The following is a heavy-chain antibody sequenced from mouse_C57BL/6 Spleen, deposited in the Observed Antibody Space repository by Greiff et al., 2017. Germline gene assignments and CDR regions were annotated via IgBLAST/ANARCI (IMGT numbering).Heavy chain of an antibody. CDR1: GYAFTNYL. J-gene: IGHJ3*01. V-gene: IGHV1-54*01. CDR2: INPGSGGT. CDR3: ARGYGNSFAY. Sequence: VQLQQPGAELVRPGTSVKVSCKASGYAFTNYLLEWVKQRPGQGLEWIGVINPGSGGTNYTEKFKGKATLTADKSSSTAYMQLSSLTSEDSAVYFCARGYGNSFAYWGAGTLVTVSA. D-gene: IGHD2-10*02.